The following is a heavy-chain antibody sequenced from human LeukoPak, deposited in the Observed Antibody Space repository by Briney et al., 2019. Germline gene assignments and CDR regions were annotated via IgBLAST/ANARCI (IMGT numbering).Heavy chain of an antibody. D-gene: IGHD4-11*01. CDR1: GYTFTSYG. CDR2: INPSNGNT. J-gene: IGHJ4*02. Sequence: GASVKVSGKTSGYTFTSYGISWVRQAPGQGLEWMAWINPSNGNTKDARNLQGRVTMTTDTSTNTAYMELRNLRSSDTAVYYCATGGTYSSFDHWGQGTLVTVSS. CDR3: ATGGTYSSFDH. V-gene: IGHV1-18*01.